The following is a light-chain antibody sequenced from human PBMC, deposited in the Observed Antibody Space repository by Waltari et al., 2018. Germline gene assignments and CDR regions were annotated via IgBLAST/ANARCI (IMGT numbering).Light chain of an antibody. J-gene: IGKJ3*01. CDR2: ATS. CDR3: QQSYSIPIS. Sequence: CRASHSICNFVNLYQQKPGKAPKLLISATSTLQTGVPSRFSGSGSGTDFSLNISSLQPEDFATYYCQQSYSIPISFGPGTEVEIK. V-gene: IGKV1-39*01. CDR1: HSICNF.